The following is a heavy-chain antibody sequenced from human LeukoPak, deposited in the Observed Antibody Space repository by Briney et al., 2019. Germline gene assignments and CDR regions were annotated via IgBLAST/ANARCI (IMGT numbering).Heavy chain of an antibody. CDR1: GGSISSYY. D-gene: IGHD6-19*01. CDR2: IYYNGNT. Sequence: SETLSLTCTVSGGSISSYYWSWIRQPPGEGLEWIGSIYYNGNTEYNPYLKSRVTISVDTSNNQFSLKLSSVTAADTAVYYCARHGTQWLRYPNFDYWGQGTLVTVSS. V-gene: IGHV4-59*08. J-gene: IGHJ4*02. CDR3: ARHGTQWLRYPNFDY.